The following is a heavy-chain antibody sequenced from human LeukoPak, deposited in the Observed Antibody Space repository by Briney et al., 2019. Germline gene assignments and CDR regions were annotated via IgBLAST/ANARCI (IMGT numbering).Heavy chain of an antibody. V-gene: IGHV1-2*02. CDR3: ASQWVNYDSSGYDY. CDR1: GYTFTGYY. Sequence: ASVKVSCKASGYTFTGYYMHWVRQAPGQGLEWMGWINPNSGGTNYAQKFQGRVTMTRDTSISTAYMELSRLRSDDTAVYYCASQWVNYDSSGYDYWGQGTLVTVSS. J-gene: IGHJ4*02. CDR2: INPNSGGT. D-gene: IGHD3-22*01.